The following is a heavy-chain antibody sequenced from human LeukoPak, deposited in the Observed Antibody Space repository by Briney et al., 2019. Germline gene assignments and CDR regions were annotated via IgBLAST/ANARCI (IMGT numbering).Heavy chain of an antibody. CDR2: ISGSGGST. CDR1: GFTFTSYW. D-gene: IGHD3-3*01. J-gene: IGHJ6*02. V-gene: IGHV3-23*01. CDR3: AKADVSIFGNYYYYGMDV. Sequence: SGGSLRLSCAASGFTFTSYWMSWVRQAPGKGLEWVSAISGSGGSTYYADSVKGRFTISRDNSKNTLYLQMNSLRAEDTAVYYCAKADVSIFGNYYYYGMDVWGQGTTVTVSS.